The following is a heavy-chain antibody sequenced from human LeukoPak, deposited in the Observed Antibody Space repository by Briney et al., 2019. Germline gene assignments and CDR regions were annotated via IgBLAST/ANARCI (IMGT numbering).Heavy chain of an antibody. D-gene: IGHD2-2*01. J-gene: IGHJ3*02. CDR3: AIDSIVVVPWDAFDI. V-gene: IGHV4-4*07. CDR1: GGSISSYY. Sequence: PSETLSLTCTVSGGSISSYYWSWLRQPAGKGLEWIGRIYTSGSTNYNPSLKSRVTMSVDTSKNQFSLKLSSVTAADTAVYYCAIDSIVVVPWDAFDIWGQGTMVTVSS. CDR2: IYTSGST.